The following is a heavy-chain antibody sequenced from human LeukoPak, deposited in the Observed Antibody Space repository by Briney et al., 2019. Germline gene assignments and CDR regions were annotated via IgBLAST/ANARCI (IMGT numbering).Heavy chain of an antibody. J-gene: IGHJ5*02. CDR1: GYTFTGYY. CDR3: ARKWDGDYTNWFDP. D-gene: IGHD4-17*01. V-gene: IGHV1-2*02. CDR2: INPNSGGT. Sequence: EASVKVSCKASGYTFTGYYMHWVRQAPGQGLEWMGWINPNSGGTNYAQKFQGRVTMTRDTSIGTAYMELSRLRSDDTAVYYCARKWDGDYTNWFDPWGQGTLVTVSS.